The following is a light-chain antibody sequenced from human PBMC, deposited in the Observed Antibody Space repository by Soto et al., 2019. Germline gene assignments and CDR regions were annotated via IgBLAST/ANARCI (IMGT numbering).Light chain of an antibody. CDR3: QQYTNTNNPWM. CDR2: DAS. Sequence: DLPMTQSPSTLSASVGDRVTITCRASQSCRNSLAWYQQKAGKAPTLLIYDASTLQSGVASRFSGSGSGTEFTLIISGLQPDDSATYYCQQYTNTNNPWMFGQGAKVDI. CDR1: QSCRNS. J-gene: IGKJ1*01. V-gene: IGKV1-5*01.